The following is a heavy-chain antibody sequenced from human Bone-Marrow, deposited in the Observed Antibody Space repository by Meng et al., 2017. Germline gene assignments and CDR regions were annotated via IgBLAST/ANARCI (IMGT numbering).Heavy chain of an antibody. CDR1: GSTFSSHA. CDR3: AIEGGSRRLDY. CDR2: ISYDGSYT. J-gene: IGHJ4*02. Sequence: GESLKISCAASGSTFSSHAMHWVRQAPGKGLEWVAVISYDGSYTYHADSVKGRFTISRDNSKNTLHLQMNNLRAEDTAVYYCAIEGGSRRLDYWGQGTLVTVSS. D-gene: IGHD1-26*01. V-gene: IGHV3-30*04.